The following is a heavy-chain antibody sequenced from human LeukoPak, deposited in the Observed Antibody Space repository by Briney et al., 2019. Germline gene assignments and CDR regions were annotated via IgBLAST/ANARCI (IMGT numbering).Heavy chain of an antibody. J-gene: IGHJ6*02. CDR1: GFTFSSYW. CDR2: IKQDGSEK. V-gene: IGHV3-7*01. CDR3: ARDRVVVVPAAGGLMDV. Sequence: GGSLRLSCAASGFTFSSYWMSWVRQAPGKGLEWVANIKQDGSEKYYVDSVKGRFTISRDNAKNSLYLQVNSLRAEDTAVYYCARDRVVVVPAAGGLMDVWGQGTTVTVSS. D-gene: IGHD2-2*01.